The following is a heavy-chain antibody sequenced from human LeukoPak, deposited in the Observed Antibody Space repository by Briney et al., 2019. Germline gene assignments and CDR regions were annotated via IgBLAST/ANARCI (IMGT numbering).Heavy chain of an antibody. CDR2: TIPIFGTA. CDR1: GGTFSSYA. CDR3: ARDAGGYDFKY. Sequence: GASVKVSCKASGGTFSSYAISWVRQAPGQGLEWMGGTIPIFGTANYAQKFQGRVTITADESTSTAYMELSSLRSEDTAVYYCARDAGGYDFKYWGQGTLVTVSS. D-gene: IGHD5-12*01. J-gene: IGHJ4*02. V-gene: IGHV1-69*13.